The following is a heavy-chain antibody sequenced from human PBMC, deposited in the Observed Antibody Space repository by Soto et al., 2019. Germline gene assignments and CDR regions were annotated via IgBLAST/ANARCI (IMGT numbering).Heavy chain of an antibody. D-gene: IGHD6-6*01. J-gene: IGHJ4*02. CDR2: ISYDGSNK. V-gene: IGHV3-30*18. Sequence: GGSLRLSCAASGFTFSSYGMHWVRQAPGKGLEWVAVISYDGSNKYYADSVKGRFTISRDNSKNTLYLQMNSLRAEDTAVYYCAKEGGYSSSLDYWGQGTLVTVSS. CDR1: GFTFSSYG. CDR3: AKEGGYSSSLDY.